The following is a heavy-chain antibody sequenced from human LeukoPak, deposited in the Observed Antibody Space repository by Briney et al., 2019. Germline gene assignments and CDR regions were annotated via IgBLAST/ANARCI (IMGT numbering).Heavy chain of an antibody. Sequence: ASVKVSCKPSGYSFTDYIIAWVRQAPGQGLEWLGWLCTYDGHTNYAQKVQGRVTMTTDTSAAAAYLELRSLTSDDTALYYCARLMDNNYDGSAFDYWGQGTLVTVSS. J-gene: IGHJ4*02. CDR3: ARLMDNNYDGSAFDY. CDR2: LCTYDGHT. D-gene: IGHD3-22*01. V-gene: IGHV1-18*01. CDR1: GYSFTDYI.